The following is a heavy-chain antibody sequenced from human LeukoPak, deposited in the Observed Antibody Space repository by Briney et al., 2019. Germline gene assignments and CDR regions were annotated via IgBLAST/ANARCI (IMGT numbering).Heavy chain of an antibody. CDR1: GGSISSGDYY. CDR2: IYYSGST. D-gene: IGHD4-23*01. V-gene: IGHV4-30-4*01. J-gene: IGHJ3*02. CDR3: ARDGRWPDAFDI. Sequence: PSETLSLTCTVSGGSISSGDYYWSWIRQPPGKGLEWIGYIYYSGSTYYNPSLKSRVTTSVDTSKNQFSLKLSSVTAADTAVYYCARDGRWPDAFDIWGQGTMVTVSS.